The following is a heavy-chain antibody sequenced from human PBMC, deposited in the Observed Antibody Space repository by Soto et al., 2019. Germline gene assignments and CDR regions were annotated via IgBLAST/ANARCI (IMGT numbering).Heavy chain of an antibody. Sequence: QVQLVQSGAEVKKPGASVKVSCKASGYTFTSYHIIWVRQAPGQGLEWMGWISDYNGNRNYAQKLQRTVTTTTDTSTSTAYMTLRSLRSYNTAVYYCARDSPPPREWGEGTLVTVSS. CDR1: GYTFTSYH. CDR2: ISDYNGNR. CDR3: ARDSPPPRE. V-gene: IGHV1-18*01. J-gene: IGHJ4*02.